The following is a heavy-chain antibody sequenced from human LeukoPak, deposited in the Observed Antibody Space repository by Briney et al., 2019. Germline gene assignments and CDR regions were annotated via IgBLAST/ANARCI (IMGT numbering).Heavy chain of an antibody. J-gene: IGHJ4*02. D-gene: IGHD2-2*01. CDR2: IYYSGST. V-gene: IGHV4-39*07. Sequence: SETLSLTCTVSGGSISSSSYYWGWIRQPPGKGLEWIGNIYYSGSTYFNPSLKSRVTISVDTSKNQFSLKLSSVTAADTAVYYCARAPAALDYFDYWGQGTLVTVSS. CDR3: ARAPAALDYFDY. CDR1: GGSISSSSYY.